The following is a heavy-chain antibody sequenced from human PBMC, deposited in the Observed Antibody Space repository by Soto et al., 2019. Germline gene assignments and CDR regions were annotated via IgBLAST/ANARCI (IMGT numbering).Heavy chain of an antibody. CDR1: GYTFTSYY. J-gene: IGHJ6*03. D-gene: IGHD5-12*01. CDR2: INPNSGTT. V-gene: IGHV1-46*01. Sequence: ASAKVSFKASGYTFTSYYMHWVRLAPGQGLEWMGIINPNSGTTSYPQKFQGRVTMARDTSTRTVYMELSRLRSEDTAVYYCAKCRRQYSGCDACYMDVWGKGTTVTVSS. CDR3: AKCRRQYSGCDACYMDV.